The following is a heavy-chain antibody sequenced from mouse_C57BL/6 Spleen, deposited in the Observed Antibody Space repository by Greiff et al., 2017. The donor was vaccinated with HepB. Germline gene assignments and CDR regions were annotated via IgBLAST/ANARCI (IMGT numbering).Heavy chain of an antibody. Sequence: EVQLQQSGPELVKPGASVKMSCKASGYTFTDYNMHWVKQSHGKSLEWIGYINPNNGGTSYNQKFKGKATLTVNKSSSTAYMELRSLTSEDSAVYYCARPSFYGSSPWFAYWGQGTLVTVSA. CDR3: ARPSFYGSSPWFAY. V-gene: IGHV1-22*01. J-gene: IGHJ3*01. CDR1: GYTFTDYN. CDR2: INPNNGGT. D-gene: IGHD1-1*01.